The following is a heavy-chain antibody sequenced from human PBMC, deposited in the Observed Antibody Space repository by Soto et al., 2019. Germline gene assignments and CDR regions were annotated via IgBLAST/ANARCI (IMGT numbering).Heavy chain of an antibody. CDR2: IYWNDDQ. V-gene: IGHV2-5*01. CDR3: ARWGFSGYNNHY. D-gene: IGHD5-12*01. CDR1: GFSRSARGVG. Sequence: QMTLKESGPTLVKPTQTLTLTCTCSGFSRSARGVGVGWIRQPRGKALEWLALIYWNDDQHYRPSLRGRLTITKDTAKNHVVLRMTSMETVDTATYYCARWGFSGYNNHYWGQGTLVTVSS. J-gene: IGHJ4*02.